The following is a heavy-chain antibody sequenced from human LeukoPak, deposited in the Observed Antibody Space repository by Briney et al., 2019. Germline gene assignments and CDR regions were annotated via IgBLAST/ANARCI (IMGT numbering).Heavy chain of an antibody. Sequence: SETLSLTCAVYGGSFSGYYWSWIRQPPGKGLEWIGEINHSGSTNYNPSLKSRVTISVDTSKNQFSLELSSVTAADTAVYYCARGWYSSSPPPYYYYYYMDVRGKGTTVTVSS. J-gene: IGHJ6*03. CDR1: GGSFSGYY. V-gene: IGHV4-34*01. CDR3: ARGWYSSSPPPYYYYYYMDV. D-gene: IGHD6-6*01. CDR2: INHSGST.